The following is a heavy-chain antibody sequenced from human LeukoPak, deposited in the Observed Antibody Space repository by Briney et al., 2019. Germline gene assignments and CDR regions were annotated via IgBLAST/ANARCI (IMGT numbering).Heavy chain of an antibody. D-gene: IGHD2-15*01. CDR3: ARAPRTLYCSGIGCLNWFDP. CDR2: ISSSSSYI. J-gene: IGHJ5*02. Sequence: PGGSLRLSCAASGFTFSSYSMNWVRQAPGKGLEWVSSISSSSSYIYYADSVKGRFTISRDNAKNSLYLQMNSLRSDDTAVYYCARAPRTLYCSGIGCLNWFDPWGQGTLVTVSS. V-gene: IGHV3-21*04. CDR1: GFTFSSYS.